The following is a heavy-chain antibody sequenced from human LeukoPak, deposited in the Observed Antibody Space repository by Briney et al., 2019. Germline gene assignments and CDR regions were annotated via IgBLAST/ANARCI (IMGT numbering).Heavy chain of an antibody. D-gene: IGHD3-22*01. CDR3: ARLSSGSSGNWFDP. CDR2: ISWNSGSI. Sequence: GGSLRLSCAASGFTFDDYAMHWVRQAPGKGLEWVSGISWNSGSIGYADSVKGRFTISRDNAKNSLYLQMNSLRAEDTALYYCARLSSGSSGNWFDPWGQGTLVTVSS. CDR1: GFTFDDYA. J-gene: IGHJ5*02. V-gene: IGHV3-9*01.